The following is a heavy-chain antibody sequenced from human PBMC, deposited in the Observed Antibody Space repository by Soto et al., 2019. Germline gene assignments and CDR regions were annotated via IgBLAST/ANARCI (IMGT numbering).Heavy chain of an antibody. Sequence: PSETLSLTCTVSGGSISSYYWSWIRQPPGKGLEWIGYISYSGNTNYNPSLKSRVTISVDTSKNQFSLKLSSVTAADTAVYYCARHEGGSGYDLGYWGQGTLVTVSS. CDR1: GGSISSYY. V-gene: IGHV4-59*08. J-gene: IGHJ4*02. D-gene: IGHD5-12*01. CDR3: ARHEGGSGYDLGY. CDR2: ISYSGNT.